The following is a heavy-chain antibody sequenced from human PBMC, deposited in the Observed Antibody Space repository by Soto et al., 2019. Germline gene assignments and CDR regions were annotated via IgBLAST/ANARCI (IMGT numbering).Heavy chain of an antibody. D-gene: IGHD3-22*01. CDR1: GFTFSSYA. J-gene: IGHJ4*02. V-gene: IGHV3-30-3*01. Sequence: QVQLVESGGGVVQPGRSLRLSCAASGFTFSSYAMHWVRQAPGKGLEWVAVISYDGSNKYYADSVKGRFTISRDNSQNTLYLQMNSLRAEDTAVYYCARPQLITMIVVVPEFDYWGQGTLVTVSS. CDR2: ISYDGSNK. CDR3: ARPQLITMIVVVPEFDY.